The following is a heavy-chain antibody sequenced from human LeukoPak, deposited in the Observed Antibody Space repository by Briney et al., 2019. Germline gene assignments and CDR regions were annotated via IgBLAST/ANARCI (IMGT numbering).Heavy chain of an antibody. CDR1: GGSISSGGYY. J-gene: IGHJ4*02. CDR3: ARTVVAATFSDY. CDR2: IYYSGST. D-gene: IGHD2-15*01. V-gene: IGHV4-31*03. Sequence: SETLSLTCTVSGGSISSGGYYWSWIRQHPGKGLEWIGYIYYSGSTYYNPSLKSRVTISVDTSKNQFSLKLSSVTAADTAVYYCARTVVAATFSDYWGQGTLVTVSS.